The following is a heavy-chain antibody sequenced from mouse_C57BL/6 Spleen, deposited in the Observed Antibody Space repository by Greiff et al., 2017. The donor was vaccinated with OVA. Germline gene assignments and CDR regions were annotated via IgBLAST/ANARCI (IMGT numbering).Heavy chain of an antibody. V-gene: IGHV1-63*01. CDR2: IYPGGGYT. D-gene: IGHD1-1*01. CDR3: ARSPYYYGRRGFDY. Sequence: LQESGAELVRPGTSVKMSCKASGYTFTNYWIGWAKQRPGHGLEWIGDIYPGGGYTNYNEKFKGKATLTADKSSSTAYMQFSSLTSEDSAIYYCARSPYYYGRRGFDYWGQGTTLTVSS. J-gene: IGHJ2*01. CDR1: GYTFTNYW.